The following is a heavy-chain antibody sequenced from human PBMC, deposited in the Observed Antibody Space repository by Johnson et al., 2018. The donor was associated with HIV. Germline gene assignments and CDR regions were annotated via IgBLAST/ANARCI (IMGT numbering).Heavy chain of an antibody. V-gene: IGHV3-49*04. CDR3: AKEIAAAGMNAFDI. Sequence: VQLVESGGGLVQPGRSLRLSCTSSGFTFSDYAMTWVRQAPGKGLEWVGFIRSKAYGGTTEYAASVKGRFTISRDDSKGIAYLQMNSLKTEDTAVYYCAKEIAAAGMNAFDIWGQGTMVTVSS. D-gene: IGHD6-13*01. CDR2: IRSKAYGGTT. CDR1: GFTFSDYA. J-gene: IGHJ3*02.